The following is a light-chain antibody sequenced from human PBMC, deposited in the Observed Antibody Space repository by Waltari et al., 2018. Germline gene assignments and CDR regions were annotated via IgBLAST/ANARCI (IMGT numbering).Light chain of an antibody. CDR2: AAS. J-gene: IGKJ4*01. Sequence: DIQMTQSPSSLSASVGDRVTITCRASQVISNSLAWYQQKPGKVPQFLIYAASTWQSGVPSRFSGSGSGTDFTLTISSLQPEDVATYYCQKYNSAPLTFGGGTKVEIK. V-gene: IGKV1-27*01. CDR3: QKYNSAPLT. CDR1: QVISNS.